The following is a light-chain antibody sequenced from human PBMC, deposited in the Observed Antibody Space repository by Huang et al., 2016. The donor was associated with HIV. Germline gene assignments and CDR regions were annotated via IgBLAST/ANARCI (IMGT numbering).Light chain of an antibody. J-gene: IGKJ2*01. Sequence: DIQMTQSPSSLSASIGDRVTMSCRASQTVDMYLNWYQKTPGRAPKLLIYAASNLQSDVPSRFSGTGSGTNFTLTISSLQPEDFVIYFCQQTYNVPLTFGQGTALEIK. CDR2: AAS. CDR1: QTVDMY. CDR3: QQTYNVPLT. V-gene: IGKV1-39*01.